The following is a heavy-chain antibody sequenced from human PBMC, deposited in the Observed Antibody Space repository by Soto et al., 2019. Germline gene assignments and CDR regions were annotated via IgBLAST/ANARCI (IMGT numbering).Heavy chain of an antibody. Sequence: EVQLLESGGALVQPGGSLRLSCVASGLTFRNYAMTWVRQAPGKGPEWVSTVSGNGGETFYADSVKGRFTISRDNSKDPVYLVMNSLRVEDTAIYYCAKGGHQSYFDYWGQGTLVAVSS. J-gene: IGHJ4*02. CDR2: VSGNGGET. CDR3: AKGGHQSYFDY. CDR1: GLTFRNYA. V-gene: IGHV3-23*01. D-gene: IGHD2-2*01.